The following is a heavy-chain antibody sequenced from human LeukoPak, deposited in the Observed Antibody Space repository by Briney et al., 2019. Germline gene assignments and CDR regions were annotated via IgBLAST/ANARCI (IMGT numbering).Heavy chain of an antibody. V-gene: IGHV3-48*03. D-gene: IGHD3-9*01. CDR2: ISRSSSNI. Sequence: QPGGSLTLSCAASGFTYSSYEMNWLRHARGKGLEWVSYISRSSSNIYYADPVKGRFTISRDNAKNSLYLQMNSLRCECTACYYCARGAIIGYFDWLSPYYGMDVWGKGDT. CDR3: ARGAIIGYFDWLSPYYGMDV. J-gene: IGHJ6*04. CDR1: GFTYSSYE.